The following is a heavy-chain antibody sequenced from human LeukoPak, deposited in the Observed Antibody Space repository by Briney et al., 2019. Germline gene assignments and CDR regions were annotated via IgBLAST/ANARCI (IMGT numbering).Heavy chain of an antibody. CDR2: IFHSGGT. V-gene: IGHV4-4*02. CDR1: GGSINNNW. D-gene: IGHD5-18*01. Sequence: SETLSLTCAVSGGSINNNWWTWVRQPPGKGLEWIGEIFHSGGTNYTPSLKSRVTISVDTSKNQFSLKLSSVTAADTAVYYCARGSGYSYGINWFDPWGQGTLVTVSS. CDR3: ARGSGYSYGINWFDP. J-gene: IGHJ5*02.